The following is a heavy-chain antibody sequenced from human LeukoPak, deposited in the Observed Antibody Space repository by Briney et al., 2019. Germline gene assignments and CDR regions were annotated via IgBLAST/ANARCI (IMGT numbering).Heavy chain of an antibody. Sequence: HPGGSLRLSCAASGFTFSSYAMSWVRQAPGKGLEWVSNISGRDGSTYYADSVKGRFTISRDNSKNTLYLQMNSLRAEDTAVYYCAKGYDILTGYAFFDYWGQGTLVTVSS. J-gene: IGHJ4*02. D-gene: IGHD3-9*01. CDR3: AKGYDILTGYAFFDY. CDR2: ISGRDGST. V-gene: IGHV3-23*01. CDR1: GFTFSSYA.